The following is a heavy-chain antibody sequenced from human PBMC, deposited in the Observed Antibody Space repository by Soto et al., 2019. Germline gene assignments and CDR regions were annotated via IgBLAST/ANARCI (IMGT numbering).Heavy chain of an antibody. Sequence: PXESLKISWKGSGYSFNGYWIGWVRQMPGKGLEWMGIIYPGDSDTRYSPSFQGQVTISADKSISTAYLQWSSLKASDTAMYYCARLWGSRSPPIDYWGQGTLVTVSS. D-gene: IGHD3-10*01. J-gene: IGHJ4*02. CDR3: ARLWGSRSPPIDY. V-gene: IGHV5-51*01. CDR1: GYSFNGYW. CDR2: IYPGDSDT.